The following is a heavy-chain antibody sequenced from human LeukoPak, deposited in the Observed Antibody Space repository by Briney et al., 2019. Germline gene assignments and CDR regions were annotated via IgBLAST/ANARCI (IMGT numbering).Heavy chain of an antibody. J-gene: IGHJ5*02. CDR1: GGSISSGSYY. CDR2: IYTSGST. D-gene: IGHD2-15*01. CDR3: ARDRRGTGWSEYWFDP. V-gene: IGHV4-61*02. Sequence: SETLSLTCTVSGGSISSGSYYWSWIRQPAGKGLEWIGRIYTSGSTNYNPSLKSRVTISVDTSKNQFSLKLSSVTAADTAVYYCARDRRGTGWSEYWFDPWGQGTLVTVSS.